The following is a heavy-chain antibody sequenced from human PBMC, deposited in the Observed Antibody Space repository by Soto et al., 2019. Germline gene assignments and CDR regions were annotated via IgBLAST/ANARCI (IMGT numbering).Heavy chain of an antibody. D-gene: IGHD3-22*01. J-gene: IGHJ3*01. CDR2: INPNSGGT. CDR1: GYTFTGSY. CDR3: VSSRRYYYNTTGLDVFDV. V-gene: IGHV1-2*04. Sequence: ASVKVSCKASGYTFTGSYMHWVRQAPGQGLERMGWINPNSGGTNYAQTFQGWVTMTRDTSISTAYMELSRLRSDETAVYYCVSSRRYYYNTTGLDVFDVWGQGTMVTVSS.